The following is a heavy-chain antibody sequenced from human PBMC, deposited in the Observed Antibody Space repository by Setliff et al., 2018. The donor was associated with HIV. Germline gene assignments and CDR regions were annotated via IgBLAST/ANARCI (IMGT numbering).Heavy chain of an antibody. CDR3: GRDYRSWIRAIGY. D-gene: IGHD5-12*01. J-gene: IGHJ4*02. V-gene: IGHV1-46*03. Sequence: ASVKVSCKASGFNFTNYYIHWVRQAPGEGLEWVGVINASGDKTSYAQKFQGRLIITKDTSTSTVYMELSSLRSDDTAVYYCGRDYRSWIRAIGYWGQGTQVTVSS. CDR2: INASGDKT. CDR1: GFNFTNYY.